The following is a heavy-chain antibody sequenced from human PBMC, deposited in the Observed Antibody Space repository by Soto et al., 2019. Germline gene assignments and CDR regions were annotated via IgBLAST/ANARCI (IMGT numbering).Heavy chain of an antibody. CDR3: ARGSNDLRSPRTHYYGMDV. CDR2: IYYSGST. CDR1: GGSISSYY. J-gene: IGHJ6*02. D-gene: IGHD3-3*01. Sequence: SETLSLTCTVSGGSISSYYWSWIRQPPGKGLEWIGYIYYSGSTNYNPSPKSRVTISVDTSKNQFSLKLSSLRSEDTAVYYCARGSNDLRSPRTHYYGMDVWGQGTTVTVSS. V-gene: IGHV4-59*01.